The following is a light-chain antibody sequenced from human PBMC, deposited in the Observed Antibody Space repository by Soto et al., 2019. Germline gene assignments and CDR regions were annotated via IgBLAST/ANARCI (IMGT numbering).Light chain of an antibody. V-gene: IGLV2-14*01. CDR3: SSYTSISTLGYV. CDR2: DVS. Sequence: QSVLTQPASVSGSPGQSITISCTGTSSDVGGYNYVSWYQQHPGKAPKLMIYDVSNRPSGVSNRFSGSKSGNTASLTISGLPAEDEADYYCSSYTSISTLGYVFGTGTKVTVL. CDR1: SSDVGGYNY. J-gene: IGLJ1*01.